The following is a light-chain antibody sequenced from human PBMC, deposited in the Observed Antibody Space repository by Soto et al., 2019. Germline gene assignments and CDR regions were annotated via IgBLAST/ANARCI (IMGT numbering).Light chain of an antibody. CDR3: SSYTSSGTFV. Sequence: QAASVSGSPGQSITISCTGTSSDVGGYNYVSWYQQHPGKAPKLMIYEVTSRPSGVSNRFSGSKSVNTASLTISGLQAEDEADYYCSSYTSSGTFVFGTGTKLTVL. CDR1: SSDVGGYNY. V-gene: IGLV2-14*01. CDR2: EVT. J-gene: IGLJ1*01.